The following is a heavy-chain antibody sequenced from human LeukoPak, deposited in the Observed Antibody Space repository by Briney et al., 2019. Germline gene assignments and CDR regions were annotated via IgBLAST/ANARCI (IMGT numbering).Heavy chain of an antibody. CDR3: AKVKTHWYFDN. D-gene: IGHD1-1*01. V-gene: IGHV3-23*01. CDR2: ISGSASGGT. CDR1: GFPFSTND. J-gene: IGHJ4*02. Sequence: GGSLRLSYAASGFPFSTNDMSWVRQAPGKGLEWVSAISGSASGGTTYEDSVKGRFTVSRDNSKGTMYLQMNSLRAEDTAVYYCAKVKTHWYFDNWGRGTLVTVSS.